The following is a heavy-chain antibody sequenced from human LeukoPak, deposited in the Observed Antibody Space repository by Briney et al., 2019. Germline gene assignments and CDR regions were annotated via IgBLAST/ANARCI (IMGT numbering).Heavy chain of an antibody. D-gene: IGHD6-19*01. CDR3: ARAQWLVDYFDY. CDR2: IYYSGST. J-gene: IGHJ4*02. V-gene: IGHV4-59*08. Sequence: PSETLSLTCTVSGGSISIYYWSWIRQPPGKGLEWIGYIYYSGSTNYNPSLKSRVTISVDTSKNQFSLKLSSVTAADTAVYYCARAQWLVDYFDYWGQGTLVTVSS. CDR1: GGSISIYY.